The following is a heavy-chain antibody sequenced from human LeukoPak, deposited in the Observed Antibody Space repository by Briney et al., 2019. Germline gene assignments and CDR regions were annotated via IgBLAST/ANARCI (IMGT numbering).Heavy chain of an antibody. Sequence: ASVKVSCKASGYTFTSYGISWVRQAPGQGLEWMGWISAYNGNTNYAQKLQGRVTMTTDTSTSTAYMELRSLRSDDTAVYYCARDSLPPGAPAAINWFDPWGQGTLVTVSS. CDR1: GYTFTSYG. CDR3: ARDSLPPGAPAAINWFDP. CDR2: ISAYNGNT. D-gene: IGHD2-2*01. V-gene: IGHV1-18*01. J-gene: IGHJ5*02.